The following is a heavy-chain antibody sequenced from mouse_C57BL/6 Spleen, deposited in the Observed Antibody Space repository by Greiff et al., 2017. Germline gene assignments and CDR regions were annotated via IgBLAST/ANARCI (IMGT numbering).Heavy chain of an antibody. CDR1: GYTFTSYW. V-gene: IGHV1-52*01. CDR3: ANGYED. Sequence: QVQLKQPGAELVRPGSSVKLSCKASGYTFTSYWMQWVKQRPIQGLEWIGNIDPSDSDTHYNQKFKDKATLTVDKSSITAYMQLSSLTSEDSAVXSCANGYEDWGQGTTLTVSS. CDR2: IDPSDSDT. D-gene: IGHD2-2*01. J-gene: IGHJ2*01.